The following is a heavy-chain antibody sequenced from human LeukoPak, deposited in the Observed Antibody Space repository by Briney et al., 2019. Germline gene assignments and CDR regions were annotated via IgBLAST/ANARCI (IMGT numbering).Heavy chain of an antibody. V-gene: IGHV1-18*01. D-gene: IGHD3-3*01. Sequence: PQASVKVSCKASGYTFTSYGISWVRQAPGQGLEWMGWISAYNGNTNYAQKLQGRVTMTTDTSTSTAYMELRSLRSDDTAVYYCARSTRQRGGKVLEWLSGGPRDAFDIWGQGTMVTVSS. CDR1: GYTFTSYG. CDR3: ARSTRQRGGKVLEWLSGGPRDAFDI. J-gene: IGHJ3*02. CDR2: ISAYNGNT.